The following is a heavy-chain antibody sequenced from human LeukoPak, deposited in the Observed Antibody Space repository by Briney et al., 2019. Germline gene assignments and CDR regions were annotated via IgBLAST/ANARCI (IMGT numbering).Heavy chain of an antibody. CDR3: ARDQYHYYGMDV. CDR1: GFTFSSYE. V-gene: IGHV3-48*03. J-gene: IGHJ6*02. D-gene: IGHD4-11*01. Sequence: GGPLRLSCAAPGFTFSSYEMNWVRKAPGKGLKWVSYIRSRGSTIYYADSVKGRFTISRDNAKNSLYLQMNSLRAEDTAVYYCARDQYHYYGMDVWGQGTTVTVSS. CDR2: IRSRGSTI.